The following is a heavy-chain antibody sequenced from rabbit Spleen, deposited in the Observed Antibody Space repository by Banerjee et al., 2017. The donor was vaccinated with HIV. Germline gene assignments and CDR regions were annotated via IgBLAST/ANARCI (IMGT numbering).Heavy chain of an antibody. V-gene: IGHV1S40*01. CDR3: VRWNGSPYIYDV. J-gene: IGHJ4*01. D-gene: IGHD6-1*01. Sequence: QQLVESGGGLVKPGASLTLTCKASGFSLSYNYVMCWVRQAPGKGLEWIACIYAGGGGYNHYASWAKGRFTVSKMSSTTVTLQMTSLTAADTATYFCVRWNGSPYIYDVWGPGTLVTVS. CDR1: GFSLSYNYV. CDR2: IYAGGGGYN.